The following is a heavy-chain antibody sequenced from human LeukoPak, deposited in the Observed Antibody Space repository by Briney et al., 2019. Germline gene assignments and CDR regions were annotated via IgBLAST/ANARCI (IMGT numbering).Heavy chain of an antibody. Sequence: ASVKVSCKASGYTFTSYGISWVRQAPGQGLEWMGWISAYNGNTNYAQKLQGRVTMTTDTSTSTAYMELRSLRSDDTAVYYCAADRYCSSTSCYERGGAFDIWGQGTMVTVSS. CDR2: ISAYNGNT. J-gene: IGHJ3*02. CDR3: AADRYCSSTSCYERGGAFDI. CDR1: GYTFTSYG. V-gene: IGHV1-18*01. D-gene: IGHD2-2*01.